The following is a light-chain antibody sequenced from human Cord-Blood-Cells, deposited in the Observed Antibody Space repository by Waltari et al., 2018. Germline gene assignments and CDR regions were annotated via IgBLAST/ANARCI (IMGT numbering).Light chain of an antibody. Sequence: ELVLTQSPATLSSSPGDRATLSCRARQSVSSYLAWYQQKPGQAPRLLIYDASNRATGIPARFSGSGSGTDFTLTISSLEPEDFAVYYCQQRSNWPPITFGQGTRLEIK. CDR1: QSVSSY. J-gene: IGKJ5*01. V-gene: IGKV3-11*01. CDR2: DAS. CDR3: QQRSNWPPIT.